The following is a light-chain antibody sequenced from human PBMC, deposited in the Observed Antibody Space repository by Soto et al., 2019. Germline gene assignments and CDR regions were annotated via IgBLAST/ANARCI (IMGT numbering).Light chain of an antibody. Sequence: EIVLTQSPATLSLSPGERATLSCRASQSVSNYLAWYQQKPGQAPRLLIYGASTRATGIPARFSGSGSGTEFTRTISSLQSEDFAVYYCQQYNNWPPLTFGGGTKVEIK. CDR3: QQYNNWPPLT. CDR2: GAS. V-gene: IGKV3-15*01. J-gene: IGKJ4*01. CDR1: QSVSNY.